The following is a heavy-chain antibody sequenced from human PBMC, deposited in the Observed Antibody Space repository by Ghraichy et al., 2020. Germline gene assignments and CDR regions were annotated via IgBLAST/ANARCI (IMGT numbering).Heavy chain of an antibody. CDR2: ISAYNGNT. CDR1: GYTFTSYG. Sequence: ASVKVSCKASGYTFTSYGISWVRQAPGQGLEWMGWISAYNGNTNYAQKLQGRVTMTTDTSTSTAYMELRSLRSDDTAVYYCARDPLYDSSGYYPPPFDYWGQGTLVTVSS. CDR3: ARDPLYDSSGYYPPPFDY. J-gene: IGHJ4*02. V-gene: IGHV1-18*01. D-gene: IGHD3-22*01.